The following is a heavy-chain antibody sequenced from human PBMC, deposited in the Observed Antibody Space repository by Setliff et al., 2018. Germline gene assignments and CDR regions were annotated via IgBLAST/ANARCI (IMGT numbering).Heavy chain of an antibody. D-gene: IGHD3-16*01. Sequence: GGSLRLSCAASGFTFSNYYMTWIRQAPGKGLEWISYIHDSGNPTYYANSVKGRFTVSRDNAQNSLYLQMTSLRAEDTAIYYCARTTGYRLEGDFDYWGQGTLVTVSS. J-gene: IGHJ4*02. CDR3: ARTTGYRLEGDFDY. V-gene: IGHV3-11*01. CDR1: GFTFSNYY. CDR2: IHDSGNPT.